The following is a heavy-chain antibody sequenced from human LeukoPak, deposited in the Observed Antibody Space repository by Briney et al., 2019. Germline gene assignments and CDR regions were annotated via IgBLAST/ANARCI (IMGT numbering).Heavy chain of an antibody. CDR1: GYTFTGDW. CDR3: ARGYCSGGSCRTYYYYGMDV. D-gene: IGHD2-15*01. CDR2: IYPGDSDT. V-gene: IGHV5-51*04. Sequence: GESLKISCKASGYTFTGDWIGWVRQMPGKGLEWMGIIYPGDSDTKYNAPFQGQVTISADKPISTAYLQWGSLKASDTAMYYCARGYCSGGSCRTYYYYGMDVWGQGTTVTVSS. J-gene: IGHJ6*02.